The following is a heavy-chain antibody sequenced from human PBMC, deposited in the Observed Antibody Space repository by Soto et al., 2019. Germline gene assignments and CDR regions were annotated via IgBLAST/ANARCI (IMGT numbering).Heavy chain of an antibody. CDR2: ISAYNGNT. CDR1: GYTFTSYG. V-gene: IGHV1-18*01. CDR3: ARLGPYSSWGYYCYGMDV. Sequence: QVQLVQSGAEVKKPGASVKVSCKASGYTFTSYGISWVRQAPGQGLEWMGWISAYNGNTNYAQKLQGRVTMTTDTSTSTSYMELRRLRSDDTAVYYCARLGPYSSWGYYCYGMDVWGQGTTVTVSS. J-gene: IGHJ6*02. D-gene: IGHD6-13*01.